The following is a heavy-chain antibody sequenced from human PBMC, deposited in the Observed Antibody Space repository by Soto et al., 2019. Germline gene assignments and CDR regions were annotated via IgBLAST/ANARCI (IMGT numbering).Heavy chain of an antibody. J-gene: IGHJ6*02. CDR2: SYHSGNS. Sequence: SETLSLTCSVSGCSIRSYYWSWIRQSPEKGLGWIGYSYHSGNSNYNPSLKSRVTISVDTSKNQPSLSLRSVTAADTAVYFCARISSVDPYGYVNGGLDVWGQGTTVTVSS. V-gene: IGHV4-59*01. CDR1: GCSIRSYY. CDR3: ARISSVDPYGYVNGGLDV. D-gene: IGHD5-18*01.